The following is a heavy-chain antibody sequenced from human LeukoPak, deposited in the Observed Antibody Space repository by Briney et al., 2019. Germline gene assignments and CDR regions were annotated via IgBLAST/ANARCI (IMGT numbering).Heavy chain of an antibody. CDR3: ARGSGSGSFLIDS. CDR2: INSDGSST. V-gene: IGHV3-74*01. D-gene: IGHD3-10*01. CDR1: GFTFSSYW. Sequence: PGGSLRLSCAASGFTFSSYWMHWVRQAPGKGLVWVSRINSDGSSTRYADSVKGRFTISRDNSENTLYLQMDSLRTEDTAVYFCARGSGSGSFLIDSWGQGTLVTVSS. J-gene: IGHJ4*02.